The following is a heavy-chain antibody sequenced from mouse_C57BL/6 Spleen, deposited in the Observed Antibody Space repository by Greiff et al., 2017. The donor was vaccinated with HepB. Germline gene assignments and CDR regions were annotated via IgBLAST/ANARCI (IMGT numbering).Heavy chain of an antibody. V-gene: IGHV5-17*01. CDR3: ASTYSNYDLYAMDY. D-gene: IGHD2-5*01. J-gene: IGHJ4*01. CDR1: GFTFSDYG. CDR2: ISSGSSTI. Sequence: EVHLVESGGGLVKPGGSLKLSCAASGFTFSDYGMHWVRQAPEKGLEWVAYISSGSSTIYYADTVKGRFTISRDNAKTTLFLQMTSLRSEDTAMYYCASTYSNYDLYAMDYWGQGTSVTVSS.